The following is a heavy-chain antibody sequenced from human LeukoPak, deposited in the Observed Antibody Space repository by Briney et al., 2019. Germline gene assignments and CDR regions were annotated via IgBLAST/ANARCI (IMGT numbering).Heavy chain of an antibody. CDR3: ARDLEFPGNWFDP. CDR1: GYTFTGYY. D-gene: IGHD1-1*01. V-gene: IGHV1-2*02. CDR2: INPNSGGT. J-gene: IGHJ5*02. Sequence: ASVKLSCKASGYTFTGYYMHWVRQAPGQGLEWMGWINPNSGGTNYAQKFQGRVTMTRDTSISTAYMELSRLRSDDTAVYYCARDLEFPGNWFDPWGQGTLVTVSS.